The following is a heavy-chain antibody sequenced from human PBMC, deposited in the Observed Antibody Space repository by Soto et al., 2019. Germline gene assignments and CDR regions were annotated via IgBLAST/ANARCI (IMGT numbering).Heavy chain of an antibody. CDR3: AREEGDGYKENYYYGMNV. V-gene: IGHV3-33*01. CDR1: GFTFSSYG. J-gene: IGHJ6*02. D-gene: IGHD5-12*01. Sequence: PGGSLRLSCAASGFTFSSYGMHWVRQAPGKGLEWVAVIWYDGSNKYYADSVKGRFTISRDNSKNTLYLQMNSLRAEDTAVYYCAREEGDGYKENYYYGMNVWGQGTTVTVSS. CDR2: IWYDGSNK.